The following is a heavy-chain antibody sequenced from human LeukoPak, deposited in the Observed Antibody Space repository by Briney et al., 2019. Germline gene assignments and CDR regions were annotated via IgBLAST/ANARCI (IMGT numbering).Heavy chain of an antibody. Sequence: SETLSLTCTVSGGSISSSSYYWGWIRQPPGKGLEWIGSIYYSGSTYYNPSLKSRVTISVDTSKNQFSLKLSSVTAADTAVYYCARETSNWGSYYYYGMDVWGQGTTVTVSS. CDR2: IYYSGST. D-gene: IGHD7-27*01. V-gene: IGHV4-39*07. CDR1: GGSISSSSYY. CDR3: ARETSNWGSYYYYGMDV. J-gene: IGHJ6*02.